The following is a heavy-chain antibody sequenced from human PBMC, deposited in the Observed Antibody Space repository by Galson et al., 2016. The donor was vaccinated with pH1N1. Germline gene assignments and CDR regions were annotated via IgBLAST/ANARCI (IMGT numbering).Heavy chain of an antibody. J-gene: IGHJ4*02. CDR2: IKPTGGAT. CDR3: ARAPYSNYHYYYFDF. V-gene: IGHV1-46*01. CDR1: GYSFTDYY. Sequence: SVKVSCKASGYSFTDYYVHWIRQAPGQGLEWMAIIKPTGGATTYAQNFQGRVFVNRDTSTSTVYMEVTSLGSEDTAGYYCARAPYSNYHYYYFDFWGQGTLVTVSS. D-gene: IGHD4-11*01.